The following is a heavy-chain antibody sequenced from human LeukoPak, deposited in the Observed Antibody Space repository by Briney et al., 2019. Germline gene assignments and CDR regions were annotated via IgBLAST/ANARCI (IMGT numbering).Heavy chain of an antibody. D-gene: IGHD2-2*02. CDR3: GRRGVVVPAAIPRQPAYYYYYMDV. CDR1: GYSFISYW. J-gene: IGHJ6*03. V-gene: IGHV5-51*01. CDR2: IYPGDSDT. Sequence: GESLKISCKGSGYSFISYWIGWVRQMPGKGLEWMGIIYPGDSDTRYSPSFQGQVTISADKSIRTAYLQWSSLKASDTAVYYSGRRGVVVPAAIPRQPAYYYYYMDVWGKGTTVTVSS.